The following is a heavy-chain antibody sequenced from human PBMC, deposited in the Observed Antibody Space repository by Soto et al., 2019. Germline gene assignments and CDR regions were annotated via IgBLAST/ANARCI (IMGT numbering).Heavy chain of an antibody. CDR2: IYPGDSDT. J-gene: IGHJ5*02. CDR1: GYSFTSYL. D-gene: IGHD3-16*01. CDR3: ARHISGWHKRGGKFDP. V-gene: IGHV5-51*01. Sequence: PGESLKISFKGSGYSFTSYLISWVRQMPVKGLEWTGIIYPGDSDTRYSPSFQGQVTISADKSISTAYLQWSSLKASDTAMYYCARHISGWHKRGGKFDPLGQGTLITFCS.